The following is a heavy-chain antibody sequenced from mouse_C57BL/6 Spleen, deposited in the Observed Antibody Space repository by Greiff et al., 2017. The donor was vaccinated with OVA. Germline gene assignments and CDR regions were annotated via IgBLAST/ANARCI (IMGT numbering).Heavy chain of an antibody. J-gene: IGHJ2*01. CDR1: GFTFSDYY. D-gene: IGHD3-2*02. CDR2: INYDGSST. Sequence: EVKVVESEAGLVQPGRSMNLSCTASGFTFSDYYMAWVRQVPGKGLEWLGNINYDGSSTYYLDFLKSRFIISSDNAKNIVYLQMSSLKSEDTATYYCASVDSAGYGYGGQGTTLTVTA. V-gene: IGHV5-16*01. CDR3: ASVDSAGYGY.